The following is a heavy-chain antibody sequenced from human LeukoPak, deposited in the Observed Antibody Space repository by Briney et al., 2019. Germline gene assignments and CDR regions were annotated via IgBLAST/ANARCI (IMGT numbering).Heavy chain of an antibody. Sequence: PGRSLRLSCAACGFTFSSYGMHWVRQAPGKRLEWVAVISYDGSNKYYADSVKGRFTISRDNSKNTLYLQMNSLRAEDTAVYYCAKTAIEYSSSWYFPKYYYYGMDVWGQGTTVTVSS. CDR2: ISYDGSNK. J-gene: IGHJ6*02. CDR1: GFTFSSYG. V-gene: IGHV3-30*18. CDR3: AKTAIEYSSSWYFPKYYYYGMDV. D-gene: IGHD6-13*01.